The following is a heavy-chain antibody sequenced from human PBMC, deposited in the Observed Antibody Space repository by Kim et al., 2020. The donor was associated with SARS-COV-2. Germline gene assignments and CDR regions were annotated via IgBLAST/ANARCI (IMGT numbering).Heavy chain of an antibody. CDR2: MNPNSGKT. CDR1: GYTFTRYD. Sequence: ASVKVSCQASGYTFTRYDINWVRQATGQRLEWMGWMNPNSGKTGYAQRFHGRVTMTRNTSISTAYMELSSLSSEDTAVYYCAIAKLVQGVFYYYYYMDVGGNRTTVTVSS. CDR3: AIAKLVQGVFYYYYYMDV. D-gene: IGHD3-10*01. J-gene: IGHJ6*03. V-gene: IGHV1-8*01.